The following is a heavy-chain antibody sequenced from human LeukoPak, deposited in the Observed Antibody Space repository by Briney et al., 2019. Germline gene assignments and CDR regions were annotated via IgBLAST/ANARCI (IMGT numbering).Heavy chain of an antibody. Sequence: PGGSLRLSCAASGFTVSSNYMNWVRQAPGKGLEWVSIIYSGGTTYYADSVRGRFTISRDESKNTLYLQMNSLRAEDTAVYYCARLSYYHSRGYYHRYFDLWGRGTLVTVSS. CDR1: GFTVSSNY. J-gene: IGHJ2*01. CDR2: IYSGGTT. D-gene: IGHD3-22*01. V-gene: IGHV3-53*01. CDR3: ARLSYYHSRGYYHRYFDL.